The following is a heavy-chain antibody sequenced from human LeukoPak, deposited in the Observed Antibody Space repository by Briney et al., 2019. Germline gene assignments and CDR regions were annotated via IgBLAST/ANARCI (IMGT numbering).Heavy chain of an antibody. D-gene: IGHD3-10*01. CDR3: ARGFGSTPFDY. CDR1: GGSFSGYY. Sequence: LSLTCAVYGGSFSGYYWSWIRQAPGKGLEWVSYISSSSSYTNYADSVKGRFTISRDNAKNSLYLQMNSLRAEDTAVYYCARGFGSTPFDYWGQGTLVTVSS. J-gene: IGHJ4*02. V-gene: IGHV3-11*05. CDR2: ISSSSSYT.